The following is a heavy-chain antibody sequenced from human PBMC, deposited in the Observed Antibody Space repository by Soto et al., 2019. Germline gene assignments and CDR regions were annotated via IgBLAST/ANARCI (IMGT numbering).Heavy chain of an antibody. D-gene: IGHD4-17*01. J-gene: IGHJ4*02. CDR3: ASRLQTSHDYGDYFDY. V-gene: IGHV3-33*01. CDR2: IWYDGSNK. Sequence: HPGGSLRLSCAASGFTFSSYGMHWVRQAPGKGLEWVAVIWYDGSNKYYADSVKGRFTISRDNSKNTLYLQMNSLRAEDTAVYYCASRLQTSHDYGDYFDYWGQGTLVTVSS. CDR1: GFTFSSYG.